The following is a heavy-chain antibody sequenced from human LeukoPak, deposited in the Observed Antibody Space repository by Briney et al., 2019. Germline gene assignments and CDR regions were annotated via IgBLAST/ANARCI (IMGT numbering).Heavy chain of an antibody. CDR1: GFTFSNYG. CDR3: AKDKIWGEDYFDY. J-gene: IGHJ4*02. CDR2: IRYGATIK. Sequence: GGSLRLSCAASGFTFSNYGMHWVRQAPGKGLEWVAFIRYGATIKYYADSVKGRFTMSRDNSKNTLFLQMDSLRVEDTAVYYCAKDKIWGEDYFDYWGQGTLVTVSS. V-gene: IGHV3-30*02. D-gene: IGHD3-16*01.